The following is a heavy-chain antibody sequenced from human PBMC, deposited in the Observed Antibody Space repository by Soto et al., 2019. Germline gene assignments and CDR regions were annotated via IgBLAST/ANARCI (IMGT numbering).Heavy chain of an antibody. CDR1: GGSISSYY. J-gene: IGHJ5*02. Sequence: PSETLSLTCTVSGGSISSYYWSWIRQPPGKGLEWIGYIYYSGSTNYNPSLKSRVTISVDTSKNQFSLKLSSVTAADTAVYYCARDRGSSSLQGPNWFDPWGQGTLVTVSS. D-gene: IGHD6-6*01. V-gene: IGHV4-59*01. CDR3: ARDRGSSSLQGPNWFDP. CDR2: IYYSGST.